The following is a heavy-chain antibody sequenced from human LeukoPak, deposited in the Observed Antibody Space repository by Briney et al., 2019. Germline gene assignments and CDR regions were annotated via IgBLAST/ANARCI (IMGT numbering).Heavy chain of an antibody. CDR3: ARVLSGSNFDY. CDR2: IFHSGST. J-gene: IGHJ4*02. V-gene: IGHV4-4*02. CDR1: GGSISSSNW. Sequence: SETLSLTCAVSGGSISSSNWWSWVRQPPGKGLEWIGEIFHSGSTNHNPSLKSRVSISVDKFKNQFSLRLSSVTAADTAVYYCARVLSGSNFDYWGQGTLVTVSS. D-gene: IGHD3-22*01.